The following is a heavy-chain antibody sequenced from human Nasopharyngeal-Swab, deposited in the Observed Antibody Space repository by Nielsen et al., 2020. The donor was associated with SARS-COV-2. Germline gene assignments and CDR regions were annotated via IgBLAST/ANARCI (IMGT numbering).Heavy chain of an antibody. J-gene: IGHJ4*02. Sequence: SETLSLTCTVSGGSITSSRHRWGWIRQPPGKGLEWIGQILVNRYTEYHLSVRGRITVYADTSENSFSLRLSSVTAADTAVYYCARLDPFGSEDKWGQGTLVTVSS. CDR2: ILVNRYT. CDR3: ARLDPFGSEDK. V-gene: IGHV4-39*02. D-gene: IGHD3-3*01. CDR1: GGSITSSRHR.